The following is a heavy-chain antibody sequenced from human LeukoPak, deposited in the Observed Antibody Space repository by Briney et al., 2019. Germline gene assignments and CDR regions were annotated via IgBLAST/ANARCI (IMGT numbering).Heavy chain of an antibody. Sequence: SVKVSCKASGGTFSSYAISWVRQAPGQGLEWMGGNIPIFGTANYAQKFQGRVTITTDESTSTAYMELSSLRSEGTAVYYCAGGIDGYNLVDYWGQGTLVTVSS. CDR2: NIPIFGTA. J-gene: IGHJ4*02. V-gene: IGHV1-69*05. D-gene: IGHD5-24*01. CDR3: AGGIDGYNLVDY. CDR1: GGTFSSYA.